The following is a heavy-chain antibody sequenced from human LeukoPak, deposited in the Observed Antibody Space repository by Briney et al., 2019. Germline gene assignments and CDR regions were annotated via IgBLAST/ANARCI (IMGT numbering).Heavy chain of an antibody. CDR1: GYSFASYW. CDR2: IYPGDSDT. Sequence: GESLNISCKGSGYSFASYWIGWVRQMAGKGLEWMGIIYPGDSDTRYSPSFQGQVTISADKSISTAYLQWSSLKASDTAMYYCARRGYGAYNWFDPWGQGTLVTVSS. J-gene: IGHJ5*02. D-gene: IGHD4/OR15-4a*01. CDR3: ARRGYGAYNWFDP. V-gene: IGHV5-51*01.